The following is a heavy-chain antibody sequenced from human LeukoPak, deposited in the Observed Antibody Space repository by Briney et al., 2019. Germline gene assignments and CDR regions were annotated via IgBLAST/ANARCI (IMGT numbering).Heavy chain of an antibody. Sequence: GGSLRLSCAASGFTFSNYAMSWVRQAPGKGLEWVSGISGSGRGGDTYYADSVKGRFTISRDNSKNTLYLQMNSLRPDDTAVYYCAKDYYDSSGYSWGQGTLVTVSS. V-gene: IGHV3-23*01. J-gene: IGHJ4*02. CDR2: ISGSGRGGDT. CDR3: AKDYYDSSGYS. D-gene: IGHD3-22*01. CDR1: GFTFSNYA.